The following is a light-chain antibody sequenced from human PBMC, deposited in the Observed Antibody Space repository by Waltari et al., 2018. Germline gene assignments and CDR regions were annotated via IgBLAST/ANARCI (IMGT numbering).Light chain of an antibody. CDR2: QVS. V-gene: IGLV2-8*01. CDR3: SSYAGNNRHV. Sequence: QSALTQPPSPSGSPGQSVTISCPGTSRDVGGFNSVPWYQQHPDKAPKLLIYQVSKRPSGVPDRFSGSKSGNTASLTVSGLLSEDEAAYYCSSYAGNNRHVFGTGTEVTVL. J-gene: IGLJ1*01. CDR1: SRDVGGFNS.